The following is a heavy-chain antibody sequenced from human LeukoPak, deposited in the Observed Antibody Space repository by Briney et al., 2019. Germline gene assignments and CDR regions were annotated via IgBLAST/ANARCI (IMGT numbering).Heavy chain of an antibody. V-gene: IGHV3-13*01. CDR2: IGTVGDT. CDR3: ARQRETAVAGTGFDY. J-gene: IGHJ4*02. D-gene: IGHD6-19*01. CDR1: GFTFSRYD. Sequence: GGSLRFSCAASGFTFSRYDMHWVRQTTGKGLEWVSAIGTVGDTYYPGSVKGRFTISRENAKNSLYLQMNSLRAGDTAVYYCARQRETAVAGTGFDYWGQGTLVTVSS.